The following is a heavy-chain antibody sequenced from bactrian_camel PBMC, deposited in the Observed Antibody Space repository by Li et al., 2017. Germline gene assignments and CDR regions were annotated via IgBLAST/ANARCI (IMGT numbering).Heavy chain of an antibody. Sequence: EVQLESGGGLVQPGGSLRLSCVGSGFVFDDYAMGWIRHAPEKGLEWVSAIDWRGESTDYADSVKGRFTISRDSAKNTLYLQMNSLKPEDTAVYYCAADYAYRDYVRATSRPFGYWGQGTQVTV. CDR2: IDWRGEST. J-gene: IGHJ6*01. D-gene: IGHD4*01. V-gene: IGHV3-1*01. CDR3: AADYAYRDYVRATSRPFGY. CDR1: GFVFDDYA.